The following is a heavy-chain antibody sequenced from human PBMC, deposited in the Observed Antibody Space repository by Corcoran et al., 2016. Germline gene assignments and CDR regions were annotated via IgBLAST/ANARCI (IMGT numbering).Heavy chain of an antibody. CDR2: ISWDGGST. V-gene: IGHV3-43*01. CDR1: GFTFDGYT. Sequence: DVQMVETGGVVVRPGWSLRLSGAASGFTFDGYTMHRGRQAPGKGLEWVSLISWDGGSTYYADSVKGRFTISRDNSKNSLYLQMNRLRTEDTALYYCAKYNGKYSSSSLYYWGQGSLVTVSS. J-gene: IGHJ4*02. D-gene: IGHD6-6*01. CDR3: AKYNGKYSSSSLYY.